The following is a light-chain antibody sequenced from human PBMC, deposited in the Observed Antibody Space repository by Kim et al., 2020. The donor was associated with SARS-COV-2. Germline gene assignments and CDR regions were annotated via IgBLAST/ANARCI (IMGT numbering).Light chain of an antibody. J-gene: IGLJ2*01. CDR1: SSDIGGHDY. V-gene: IGLV2-14*04. CDR3: SSYASSSTLL. CDR2: DVS. Sequence: GQSFTTSCTGTSSDIGGHDYVSWYQQHPGKAPKLMIYDVSKRPSGVSNRFSGSKSGSTASLTISGLQAEDEADYYCSSYASSSTLLFGGGTQLTVL.